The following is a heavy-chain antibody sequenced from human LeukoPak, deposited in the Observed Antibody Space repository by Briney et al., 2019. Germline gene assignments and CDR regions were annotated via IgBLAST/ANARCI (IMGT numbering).Heavy chain of an antibody. Sequence: SETLSLTCTVSGGSISSGGYYWSWIRQHPGKGLEWIAYIYYSGSTYYNPSLKSRVTISVDTSKNQFSLKLSYVTAADTAVYYCARGRITMVRGVPYFDYWGQGTLVTVSS. V-gene: IGHV4-31*02. J-gene: IGHJ4*02. D-gene: IGHD3-10*01. CDR3: ARGRITMVRGVPYFDY. CDR2: IYYSGST. CDR1: GGSISSGGYY.